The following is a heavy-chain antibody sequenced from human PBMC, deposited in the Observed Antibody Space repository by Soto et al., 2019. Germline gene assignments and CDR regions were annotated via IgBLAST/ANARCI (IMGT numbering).Heavy chain of an antibody. CDR1: GFTFSSYA. J-gene: IGHJ4*02. D-gene: IGHD6-19*01. V-gene: IGHV3-30-3*01. CDR3: ARPLSSGWYGFDY. Sequence: QVQLVESGGGVVQPGRSLRLSCAASGFTFSSYAMHWVRQAPGKGLEWVAVISYDGSNKYYADSVKGRFTISRDNSKNTRYLQMNSLRAEDTAVYYCARPLSSGWYGFDYWGQGTLVTVSS. CDR2: ISYDGSNK.